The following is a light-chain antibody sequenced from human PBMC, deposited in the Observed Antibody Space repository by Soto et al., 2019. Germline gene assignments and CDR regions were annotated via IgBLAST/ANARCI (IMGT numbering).Light chain of an antibody. CDR3: QHYGISPPIT. CDR1: QSVSSSY. Sequence: EIVLTQSPGTLSFSPGERATLSCRSSQSVSSSYLAWYQQKPGQAPRLLIYGASNRATGIPDRFSGSGSGTDFTLTISGLEPEDFTVYYCQHYGISPPITFGQGTRLEIK. CDR2: GAS. V-gene: IGKV3-20*01. J-gene: IGKJ5*01.